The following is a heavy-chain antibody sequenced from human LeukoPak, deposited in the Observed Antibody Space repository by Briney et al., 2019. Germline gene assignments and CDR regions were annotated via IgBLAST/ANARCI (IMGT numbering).Heavy chain of an antibody. J-gene: IGHJ4*02. CDR1: GFTFSSYW. Sequence: GGSLRLSCAASGFTFSSYWMHWVRQAPGKGLVWVSRINTDGSSTSYADSVKGRFTISRDNAKNTLYLQMNSLRAEDTAVYYCAREGVAGSFDYWGQGTLVTVSS. CDR2: INTDGSST. D-gene: IGHD6-19*01. V-gene: IGHV3-74*01. CDR3: AREGVAGSFDY.